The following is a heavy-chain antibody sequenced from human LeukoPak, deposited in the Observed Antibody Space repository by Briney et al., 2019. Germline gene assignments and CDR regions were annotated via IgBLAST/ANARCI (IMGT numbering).Heavy chain of an antibody. V-gene: IGHV1-69*13. CDR2: IIPIFGTA. Sequence: SVKVSCKASGGTFSSYAISWVRQAPGQGLEWMGGIIPIFGTANYAQKFQGRVTITADESTSTAYMELSSLRSEDTAVYYCARDQTRNNWNYDWFDPWGQGTLVTVSS. CDR1: GGTFSSYA. J-gene: IGHJ5*02. D-gene: IGHD1-7*01. CDR3: ARDQTRNNWNYDWFDP.